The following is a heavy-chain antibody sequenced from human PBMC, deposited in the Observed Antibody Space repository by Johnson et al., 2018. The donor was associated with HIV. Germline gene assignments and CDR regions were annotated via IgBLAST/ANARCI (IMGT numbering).Heavy chain of an antibody. J-gene: IGHJ3*02. D-gene: IGHD3-22*01. V-gene: IGHV3-33*08. CDR3: ARAREVYYLDAFDI. Sequence: QVQLVESGGGVVQPGRSLRLSCAASGFTFSDSYMNWIRQAPGKGLEWVAVIWYDGSNKYYANSVKGRFTVSRDNSKNTLYLQMDSLRAEDTAVYYCARAREVYYLDAFDIWGQGTMVTVSS. CDR2: IWYDGSNK. CDR1: GFTFSDSY.